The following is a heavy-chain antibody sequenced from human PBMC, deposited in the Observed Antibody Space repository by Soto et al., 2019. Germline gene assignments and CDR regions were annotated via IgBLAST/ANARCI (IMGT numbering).Heavy chain of an antibody. CDR3: AREGQVAVAGYYYYGMDV. CDR1: GYTFTSYD. CDR2: MNPNSGNT. V-gene: IGHV1-8*01. Sequence: ASVKVSCKASGYTFTSYDINWVRQATGQGLEWMGWMNPNSGNTGYAQKFQGWVTMTRDTSISTAYMELSRLRSDDTAVYYCAREGQVAVAGYYYYGMDVWGQGTTVTVSS. D-gene: IGHD6-19*01. J-gene: IGHJ6*02.